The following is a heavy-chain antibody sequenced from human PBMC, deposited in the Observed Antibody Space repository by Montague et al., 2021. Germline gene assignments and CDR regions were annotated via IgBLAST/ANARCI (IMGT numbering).Heavy chain of an antibody. CDR1: GFTFSSYW. V-gene: IGHV3-7*05. CDR3: SRAWVRSGFDS. Sequence: SLSLSCAASGFTFSSYWMIWVGQAPGKGLGWVAGIKKEGTEKYYGTSVMGGFTISRDNAKTSLYLQMSALRAEDTAVYFCSRAWVRSGFDSWGQGTLVTVSS. D-gene: IGHD4-17*01. J-gene: IGHJ4*02. CDR2: IKKEGTEK.